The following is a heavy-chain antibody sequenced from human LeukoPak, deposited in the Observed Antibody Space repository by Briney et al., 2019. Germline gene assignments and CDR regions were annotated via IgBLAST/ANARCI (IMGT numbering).Heavy chain of an antibody. CDR3: ARDSGYDSRGFYYGGFDP. V-gene: IGHV4-31*03. J-gene: IGHJ5*02. CDR2: IHYSGSP. D-gene: IGHD3-22*01. Sequence: PSETLSLTCTVSGGSFSSGAYYWSWIRQLPGKGLEWIGYIHYSGSPYYNPSLKSRVSRSGYTSKNQFSLTLSSVTVADTAVYYCARDSGYDSRGFYYGGFDPWGQGILVTVSS. CDR1: GGSFSSGAYY.